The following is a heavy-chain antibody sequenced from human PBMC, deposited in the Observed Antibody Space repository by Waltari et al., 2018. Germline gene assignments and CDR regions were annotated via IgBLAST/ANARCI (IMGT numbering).Heavy chain of an antibody. CDR1: GGTFSSYA. V-gene: IGHV1-69*12. CDR3: ASSTLGRDGYNGYFDY. Sequence: QVQLVQSGAEVKKPGSSVKVSCKASGGTFSSYAISWVRQAPGQGLEWMGGIIPIFGTSNYGQKFQVRGTITADETTSTAYMELSSLRSEDTAVYYGASSTLGRDGYNGYFDYWGQGTLVTVSS. CDR2: IIPIFGTS. J-gene: IGHJ4*02. D-gene: IGHD5-12*01.